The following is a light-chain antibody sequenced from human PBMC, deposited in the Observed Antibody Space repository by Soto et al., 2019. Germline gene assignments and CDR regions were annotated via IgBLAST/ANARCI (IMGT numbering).Light chain of an antibody. Sequence: DIQMTQSPSTLSASVGDRVTITCRASQSISAWLAWYQQKPGTAPKLLIYDASILNGGVPSRFSGSGSKTEFTLIISSLHPYVFATYYCKQYDSYPRSFGPGTKVDIK. J-gene: IGKJ1*01. CDR2: DAS. CDR1: QSISAW. CDR3: KQYDSYPRS. V-gene: IGKV1-5*01.